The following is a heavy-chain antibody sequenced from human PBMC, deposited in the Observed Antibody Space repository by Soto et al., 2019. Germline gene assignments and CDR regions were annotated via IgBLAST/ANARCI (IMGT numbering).Heavy chain of an antibody. CDR2: IYWDDDE. D-gene: IGHD1-1*01. CDR3: AHSSTYYNYGMDV. J-gene: IGHJ6*02. V-gene: IGHV2-5*02. Sequence: QITLKESGPTLVKPTQTLTLTCTFSGFSLSTSGVGVGWIRQPPGKALEWLALIYWDDDERYSPSLKGRLTITKDTSKHQLFLKMTNMDPVYTATYYCAHSSTYYNYGMDVRGQGTTVTVSS. CDR1: GFSLSTSGVG.